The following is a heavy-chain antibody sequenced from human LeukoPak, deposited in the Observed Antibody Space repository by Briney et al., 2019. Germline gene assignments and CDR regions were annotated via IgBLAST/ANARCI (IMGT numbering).Heavy chain of an antibody. CDR2: IGTTRNSM. J-gene: IGHJ4*02. V-gene: IGHV3-21*01. Sequence: GGSLRLSCAASGFTFSTYSMNWVRQAPGKGLERVSSIGTTRNSMYYADSVKGRFTISRDNAENSLYLQMNSLRVEDTAVYFCAREGITAMADAWNDYWGQGTLVTVSS. CDR1: GFTFSTYS. CDR3: AREGITAMADAWNDY. D-gene: IGHD5-18*01.